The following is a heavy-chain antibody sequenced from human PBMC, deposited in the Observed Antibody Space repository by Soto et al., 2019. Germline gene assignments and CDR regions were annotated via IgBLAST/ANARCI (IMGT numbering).Heavy chain of an antibody. J-gene: IGHJ4*02. V-gene: IGHV2-5*02. CDR3: ARWKYCTDGVCCPPFDS. D-gene: IGHD2-8*01. CDR2: IYWDDNK. Sequence: QITLKQSGPTLVKPTQTLTLTCTFSGFSLSTSGVGVGWIRQPPGKALEWLALIYWDDNKRYSPSLKSRLTISKGTSKNQVVLTLTDMDPVDTGTYYCARWKYCTDGVCCPPFDSWGQGTLVTVSS. CDR1: GFSLSTSGVG.